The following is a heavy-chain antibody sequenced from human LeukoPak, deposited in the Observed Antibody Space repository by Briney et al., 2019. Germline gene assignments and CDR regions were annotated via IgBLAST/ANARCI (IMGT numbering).Heavy chain of an antibody. CDR2: ISAYNGNT. CDR1: GYTFIIYG. D-gene: IGHD2-21*02. Sequence: ASVKVSCKASGYTFIIYGISWVRQAPGQGLEWMGWISAYNGNTNYAQKLQGRVTTTTDTSTSTAYMELRSLRSDDTAVYYCARVTPGPSTDSYFDYWGQGTLVTVSS. CDR3: ARVTPGPSTDSYFDY. V-gene: IGHV1-18*01. J-gene: IGHJ4*02.